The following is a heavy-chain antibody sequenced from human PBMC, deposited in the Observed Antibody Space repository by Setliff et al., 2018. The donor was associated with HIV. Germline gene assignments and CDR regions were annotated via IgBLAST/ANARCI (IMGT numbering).Heavy chain of an antibody. CDR1: GFTFSNYV. J-gene: IGHJ4*02. V-gene: IGHV3-23*01. D-gene: IGHD3-10*01. CDR3: ARVWFGNIEALPQ. CDR2: ISGSGVNS. Sequence: AGGSLRLSCAASGFTFSNYVINWVRQAPGKGLEWISGISGSGVNSYYADSVKGRFTISRDNAKDTLYLQMNSLRADDTALYYCARVWFGNIEALPQWGQGTLVTAPQ.